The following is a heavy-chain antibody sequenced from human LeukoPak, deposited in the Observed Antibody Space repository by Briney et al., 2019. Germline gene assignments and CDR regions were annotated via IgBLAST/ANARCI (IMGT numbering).Heavy chain of an antibody. CDR2: ISGTGGAT. D-gene: IGHD2-21*01. V-gene: IGHV3-23*01. J-gene: IGHJ5*01. CDR1: GFSFGNYA. CDR3: VKDPRDTYGTNWYVS. Sequence: GGSLRLSCVASGFSFGNYAMSWVRQAPGKGLQWVSQISGTGGATWYAGFARDRFTISRDNSKKTLYLQMSGLRVEDTAMYYCVKDPRDTYGTNWYVSWGQGTLLIVSS.